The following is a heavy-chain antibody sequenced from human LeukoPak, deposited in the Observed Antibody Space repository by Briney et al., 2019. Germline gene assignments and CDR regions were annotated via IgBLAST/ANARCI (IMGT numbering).Heavy chain of an antibody. D-gene: IGHD6-13*01. Sequence: ASVKVSCKASGYTFTSYYMHWVRQAPGQGLEWMGIINPSGGSTSYALKFQGRVTMTRDMSTSTVYMELSSLRSEDTAVYYCARTYSSSWYRRDAYNWFDPWGQGTLVTVSS. CDR2: INPSGGST. CDR1: GYTFTSYY. CDR3: ARTYSSSWYRRDAYNWFDP. V-gene: IGHV1-46*01. J-gene: IGHJ5*02.